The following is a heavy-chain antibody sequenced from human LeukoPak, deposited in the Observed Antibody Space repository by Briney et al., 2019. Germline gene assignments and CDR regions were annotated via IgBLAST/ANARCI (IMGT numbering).Heavy chain of an antibody. Sequence: PGGSLRLSCAASGFTFSSYAMHWVRQAPGKGLEWVAVITHDEKNRDYIESVKGRFTISRDNSKNTLYLQMNSLRAEDTAVYYCARDSGMIFDYWGQGTLVTVSS. D-gene: IGHD3-10*01. V-gene: IGHV3-30*03. CDR1: GFTFSSYA. CDR3: ARDSGMIFDY. J-gene: IGHJ4*02. CDR2: ITHDEKNR.